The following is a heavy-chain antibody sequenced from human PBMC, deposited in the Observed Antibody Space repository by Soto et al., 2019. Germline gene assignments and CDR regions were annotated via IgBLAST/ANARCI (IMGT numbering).Heavy chain of an antibody. D-gene: IGHD1-26*01. CDR3: ARVPLIVGATMSAYYYYYYGMDV. CDR2: MNPNSGNT. J-gene: IGHJ6*02. Sequence: QVQLVQSGAEVKKPGASVKVSCKASGYTFTSYDINWVRQATGQGLEWMGWMNPNSGNTGYAQKFQGRVTMTRNTSISTAYMELSSLRSEDRAVYYCARVPLIVGATMSAYYYYYYGMDVGGQGTTVTVSS. CDR1: GYTFTSYD. V-gene: IGHV1-8*01.